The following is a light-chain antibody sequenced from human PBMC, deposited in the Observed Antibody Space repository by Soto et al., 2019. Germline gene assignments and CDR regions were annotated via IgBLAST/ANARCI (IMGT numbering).Light chain of an antibody. CDR1: QSVSSSY. CDR3: QQYGSSPLT. V-gene: IGKV3-20*01. J-gene: IGKJ1*01. CDR2: GAS. Sequence: EIVLTQSPGTLSLSPGDRATLSCRASQSVSSSYLACYQQKPGQAPRLLIDGASSRATGIPDRFSGSGSGTDFTLTISRLEPEDFSVYYCQQYGSSPLTFGQGTKVEIK.